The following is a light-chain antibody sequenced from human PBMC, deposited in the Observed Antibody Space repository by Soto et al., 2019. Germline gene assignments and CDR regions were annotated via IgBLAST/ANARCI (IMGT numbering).Light chain of an antibody. V-gene: IGKV1-12*01. CDR2: AAS. CDR3: QQANSFPRT. Sequence: DIEMPQSPSSVSASVGDRVTITCRATQGISSWLAWYQQKPGKAPKLLIYAASSLQSGVPSRCSGSTSGTYFTLTINNLQPADFATYYCQQANSFPRTFGPGTKVDIK. CDR1: QGISSW. J-gene: IGKJ3*01.